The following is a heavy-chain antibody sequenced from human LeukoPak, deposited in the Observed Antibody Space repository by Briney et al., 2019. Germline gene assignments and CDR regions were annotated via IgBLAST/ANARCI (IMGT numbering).Heavy chain of an antibody. Sequence: GGSLRLSCAASGFIFRSHAMNWVRQAPGKGLEWVSTIMTGDGDTFYADSVKGRFTISRDNSKNTLYLQMNSLRGDDTAIYYCAKFALQSDPFDYWGQGTLVTVSS. V-gene: IGHV3-23*01. J-gene: IGHJ4*02. D-gene: IGHD6-19*01. CDR2: IMTGDGDT. CDR3: AKFALQSDPFDY. CDR1: GFIFRSHA.